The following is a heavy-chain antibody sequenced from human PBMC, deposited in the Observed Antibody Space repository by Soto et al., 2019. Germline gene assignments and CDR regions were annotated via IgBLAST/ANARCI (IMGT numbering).Heavy chain of an antibody. Sequence: SVKVSCKASGGTFSSYAISWVRQAPGQGLEWMGGIIPIFGTANYAQKFQGRVTITADKSTSTAYMELSSLRSEDTAVYYCARERYSSPGYYYYYGMDVWGQGTTVTVS. CDR2: IIPIFGTA. V-gene: IGHV1-69*06. D-gene: IGHD6-13*01. CDR3: ARERYSSPGYYYYYGMDV. J-gene: IGHJ6*02. CDR1: GGTFSSYA.